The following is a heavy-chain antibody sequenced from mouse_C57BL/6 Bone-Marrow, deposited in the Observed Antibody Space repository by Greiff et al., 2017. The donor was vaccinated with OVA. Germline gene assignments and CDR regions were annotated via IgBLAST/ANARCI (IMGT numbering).Heavy chain of an antibody. J-gene: IGHJ1*03. V-gene: IGHV1-63*01. D-gene: IGHD1-1*01. Sequence: QVQLQQSGAELVRPGTSVKMSCKASGYTFTNYWMGWAKQRTGNGLEWIGDIYPEGGYTNYNEKFKGKATMTADQSSSTAYMQFRSLTSEDSAIYYCAGYDYYSSSYCWDVDVWGTGTTVTVSS. CDR3: AGYDYYSSSYCWDVDV. CDR2: IYPEGGYT. CDR1: GYTFTNYW.